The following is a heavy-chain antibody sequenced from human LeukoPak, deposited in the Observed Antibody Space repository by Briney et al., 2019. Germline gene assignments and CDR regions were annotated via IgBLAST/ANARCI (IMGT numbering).Heavy chain of an antibody. D-gene: IGHD2-2*01. CDR2: IYSSGST. CDR1: GGSITNYY. J-gene: IGHJ4*02. Sequence: SETLSLTCSVSGGSITNYYWSWIRHPPGKGLEGIGYIYSSGSTNYNPSLQSRLTISVDTSKNHFTLKLTSVTAADTAVYFCARAPRAYCSTTGSCFQDYWGQGTLVTVSS. CDR3: ARAPRAYCSTTGSCFQDY. V-gene: IGHV4-59*12.